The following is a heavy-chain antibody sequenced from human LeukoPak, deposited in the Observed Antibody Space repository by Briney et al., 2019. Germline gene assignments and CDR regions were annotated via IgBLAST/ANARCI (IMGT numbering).Heavy chain of an antibody. CDR2: IRYDGSNK. J-gene: IGHJ4*02. V-gene: IGHV3-30*02. CDR1: GFTFSSYG. D-gene: IGHD2-15*01. Sequence: GGSLRLSCAASGFTFSSYGMHWVRQAPGKGLEWVAFIRYDGSNKYYADSVKGRFTISRDNSKNTLYLQMNSLRAEDTAVYYCARDPLYCSGGGCYQTLDYWGQGTLVTVSS. CDR3: ARDPLYCSGGGCYQTLDY.